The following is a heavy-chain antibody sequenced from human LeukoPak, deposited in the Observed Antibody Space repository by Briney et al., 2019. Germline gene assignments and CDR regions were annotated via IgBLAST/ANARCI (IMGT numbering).Heavy chain of an antibody. CDR2: IFYSGSS. J-gene: IGHJ4*02. V-gene: IGHV4-59*07. Sequence: PSDTVALTCTVSGDSFNSYYWSWIRQPPGEGLQWIGYIFYSGSSNYNASHRSRVAISVDTSKNQFSLKLTSVSAADTAVYYCAGRAARFFDYWGQGIQVTVSS. CDR1: GDSFNSYY. CDR3: AGRAARFFDY. D-gene: IGHD6-25*01.